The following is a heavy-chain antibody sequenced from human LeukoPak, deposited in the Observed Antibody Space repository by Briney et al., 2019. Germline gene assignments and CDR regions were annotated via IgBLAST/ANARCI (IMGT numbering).Heavy chain of an antibody. CDR1: GGSIRSSSYY. D-gene: IGHD1-26*01. J-gene: IGHJ4*02. V-gene: IGHV4-39*01. CDR2: IHYTGST. Sequence: SETLSLNCSVSGGSIRSSSYYWGWIRQPPGKGLEWIGTIHYTGSTYYTPSLKSRVTVSVDTSNNQFSLKVSSVTAADTAVYYCARHPSGSSFDYWGQGTLVAVSS. CDR3: ARHPSGSSFDY.